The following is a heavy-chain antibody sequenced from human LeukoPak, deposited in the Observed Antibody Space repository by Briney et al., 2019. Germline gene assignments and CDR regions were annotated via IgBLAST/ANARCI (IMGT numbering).Heavy chain of an antibody. CDR3: KSGGAAPGSFDY. V-gene: IGHV3-7*01. D-gene: IGHD1-1*01. J-gene: IGHJ4*02. CDR2: IKYDGNEE. Sequence: GGSLRLSCAASGFTFSPYWMSWMRQAPGKGLEWVANIKYDGNEEYYVDSVKGRFTISRDNAKNSLYLQLNSLRVEDTAVYYCKSGGAAPGSFDYWGQGTLVTVSP. CDR1: GFTFSPYW.